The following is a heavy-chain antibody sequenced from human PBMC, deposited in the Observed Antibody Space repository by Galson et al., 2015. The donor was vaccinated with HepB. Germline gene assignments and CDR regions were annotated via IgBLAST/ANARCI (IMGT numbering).Heavy chain of an antibody. CDR3: AKDATTVVTAEYFQH. CDR2: ISWDGGST. Sequence: LRLSCAASGFTFDDYTMHWVRQAPGKGLEWVSLISWDGGSTYYADSVKGRFTISRDNSKNSLYLQMNSLRTEDTALYYCAKDATTVVTAEYFQHWGQGTLVTVSS. J-gene: IGHJ1*01. D-gene: IGHD4-23*01. CDR1: GFTFDDYT. V-gene: IGHV3-43*01.